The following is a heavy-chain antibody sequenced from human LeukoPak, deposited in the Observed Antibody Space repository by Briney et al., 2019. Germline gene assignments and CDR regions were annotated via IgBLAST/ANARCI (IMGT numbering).Heavy chain of an antibody. CDR1: GFTFSSYS. CDR3: AKDIGSGSRGSYYFDY. D-gene: IGHD3-10*01. J-gene: IGHJ4*02. CDR2: ISSSSSYI. V-gene: IGHV3-21*01. Sequence: GGSLRLSCAASGFTFSSYSMNWVRQAPGKGLEWVSSISSSSSYIYYADSVKGRFTISRDNAKNSLYLQMNSLRAEDTAVYYCAKDIGSGSRGSYYFDYWGQGTLVTVSS.